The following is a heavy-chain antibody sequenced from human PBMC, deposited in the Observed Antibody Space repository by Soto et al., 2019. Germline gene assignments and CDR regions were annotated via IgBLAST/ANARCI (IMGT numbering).Heavy chain of an antibody. J-gene: IGHJ6*02. V-gene: IGHV3-30*18. CDR3: AKVVDTVMVPVTGGASHIYYYGMDA. Sequence: PGVSLRLSCAPSGFTFSSYGMHRVRQAPGTGLERVAVISYDGSNKYYADSVKGRFTISRDNSKNTLYLQMNSLRAEDTAVYDCAKVVDTVMVPVTGGASHIYYYGMDAWGEGTTVTVSS. D-gene: IGHD5-18*01. CDR1: GFTFSSYG. CDR2: ISYDGSNK.